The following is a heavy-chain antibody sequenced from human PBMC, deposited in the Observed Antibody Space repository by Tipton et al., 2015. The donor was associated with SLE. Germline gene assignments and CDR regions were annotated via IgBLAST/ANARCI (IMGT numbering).Heavy chain of an antibody. CDR1: GYTFSNYG. V-gene: IGHV1-18*01. D-gene: IGHD4-17*01. J-gene: IGHJ4*02. CDR2: ISAFNGKT. Sequence: QLVQSGAEVKKPGASVKVSCKASGYTFSNYGISWVRQAPGQGLEWMAWISAFNGKTNYAHNLQGRVTMTTDTSTSTAYMELRSLRSDDTAVYYCARDGPDYGDYVNFDYWGQGTLVTVS. CDR3: ARDGPDYGDYVNFDY.